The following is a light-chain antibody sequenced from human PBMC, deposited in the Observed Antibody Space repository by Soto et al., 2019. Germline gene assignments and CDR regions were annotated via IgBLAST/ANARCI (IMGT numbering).Light chain of an antibody. V-gene: IGKV3-20*01. CDR1: QRVSARY. CDR3: QQYGSSPLT. J-gene: IGKJ4*01. CDR2: GAS. Sequence: ILLAQSPGTLALSPGDRAPLSCRASQRVSARYLAWYHQKPGQAPRLLIFGASDRATGIPDRFSGSGSGTDFTLTIDRLEPEDFAVYYCQQYGSSPLTFGGGTKVDIK.